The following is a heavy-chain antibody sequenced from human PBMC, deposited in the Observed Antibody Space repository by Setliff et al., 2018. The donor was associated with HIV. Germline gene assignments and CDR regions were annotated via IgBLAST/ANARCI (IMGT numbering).Heavy chain of an antibody. CDR1: GGSFSSSTYS. D-gene: IGHD3-3*01. Sequence: SETLSLTCTVSGGSFSSSTYSWGWIRQPPGMGLEWIGSIHSSGTTDYNPSLKSRVAMSVDTSRSQFSLKLRSVTAADTAIYYCARHKTHYDFYAFEVWGQGTMVT. J-gene: IGHJ3*01. CDR3: ARHKTHYDFYAFEV. CDR2: IHSSGTT. V-gene: IGHV4-39*01.